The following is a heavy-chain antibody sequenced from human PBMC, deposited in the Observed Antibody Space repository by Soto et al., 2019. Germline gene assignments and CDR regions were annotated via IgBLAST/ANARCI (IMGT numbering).Heavy chain of an antibody. CDR1: GDSISGSPYF. D-gene: IGHD6-13*01. CDR2: IFYDGYT. CDR3: ARLQAAVPHY. V-gene: IGHV4-39*01. J-gene: IGHJ4*02. Sequence: QVQLQESGPGLVMPSETLSLTCTVSGDSISGSPYFWGWIRQPPGKRLEWIGSIFYDGYTLYTPSLKRRVTISLDTSKNQFSLKLTSVAAAGTAIYFCARLQAAVPHYWGQGILVTVSS.